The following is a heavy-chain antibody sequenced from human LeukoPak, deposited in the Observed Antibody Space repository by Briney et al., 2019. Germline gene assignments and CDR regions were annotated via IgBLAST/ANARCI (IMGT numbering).Heavy chain of an antibody. CDR1: GFTFTSYA. D-gene: IGHD3-22*01. Sequence: GGSLRLSCAASGFTFTSYAMNWVRQAPGKGLEWVSAISGSGASTYYADSVKGRFTISRDNPKNTLYLQMNSLRAEDTAVYYCAKERDSSGYYTDYWGQGTLVTVSS. J-gene: IGHJ4*02. CDR3: AKERDSSGYYTDY. V-gene: IGHV3-23*01. CDR2: ISGSGAST.